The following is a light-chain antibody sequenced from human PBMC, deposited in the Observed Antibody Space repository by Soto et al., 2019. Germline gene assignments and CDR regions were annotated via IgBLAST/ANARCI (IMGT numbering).Light chain of an antibody. CDR2: DAS. J-gene: IGKJ5*01. CDR1: QSVSRK. Sequence: EIVMTQSPATLSVSPGERGTLSCRASQSVSRKLAWYQQTRGQAPRLLMYDASTRATGIPARFSGSGSGTDFTLTIGSLEPEDFAVYYCQQRSNWPPSITFGQGTRLEIK. V-gene: IGKV3-11*01. CDR3: QQRSNWPPSIT.